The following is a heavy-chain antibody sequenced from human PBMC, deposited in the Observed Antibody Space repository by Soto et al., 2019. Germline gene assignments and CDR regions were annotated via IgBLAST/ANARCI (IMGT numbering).Heavy chain of an antibody. CDR1: GFTFSSYG. V-gene: IGHV3-30*18. J-gene: IGHJ3*02. D-gene: IGHD3-22*01. CDR3: ANFPFYYDSSGYYCSAFDI. CDR2: ISYDGSNK. Sequence: PGGSLRLSCAASGFTFSSYGMHWVRQAPGKGLEWVAVISYDGSNKYYADSVKGRFTISRDNSKNTLYLQMNSLRAEDTAVYYCANFPFYYDSSGYYCSAFDIWGQGTMVTVSS.